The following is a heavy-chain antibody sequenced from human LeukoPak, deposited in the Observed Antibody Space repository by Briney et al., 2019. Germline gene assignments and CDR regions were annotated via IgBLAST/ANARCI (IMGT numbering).Heavy chain of an antibody. CDR1: GGSISSYY. V-gene: IGHV4-59*08. D-gene: IGHD3-9*01. Sequence: SETLSLTCTVSGGSISSYYWSWIRQPPGKGLEWIGYIYYSGSTNYNPSLKSRVTISVDTSKNQFSPKLSSVTAADTAVYYCARHASFRARYFDYWGQGTLVTVSS. CDR2: IYYSGST. CDR3: ARHASFRARYFDY. J-gene: IGHJ4*02.